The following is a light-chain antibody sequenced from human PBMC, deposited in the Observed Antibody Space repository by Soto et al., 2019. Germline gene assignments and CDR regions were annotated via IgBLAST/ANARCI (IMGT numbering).Light chain of an antibody. Sequence: DIVMTQSPDSLAVSLGERATINCKSSQSVLYSSNNKNYLAWYQQKPGQPPKLLIYWASTRESGVPDRFIGSGSVTDFTLTISSLQAEDVAVYYCQQYYSTPQLTFGGGTKVEIK. CDR3: QQYYSTPQLT. CDR2: WAS. CDR1: QSVLYSSNNKNY. J-gene: IGKJ4*01. V-gene: IGKV4-1*01.